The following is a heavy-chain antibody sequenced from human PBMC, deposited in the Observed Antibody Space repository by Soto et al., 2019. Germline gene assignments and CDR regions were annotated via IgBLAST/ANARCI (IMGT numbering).Heavy chain of an antibody. Sequence: QVQLVESGGGLVQPGRSLRLSCAASGFTFSTYSMHWVRQAPGKGLEWVAVVSSDGSRTYYADSVKGRFTISRDNSKNTMCMQMNRLRAEDTAVNYCASDVWHCGSNICYCYGKDVWGQGTTVNVSS. CDR1: GFTFSTYS. CDR2: VSSDGSRT. CDR3: ASDVWHCGSNICYCYGKDV. J-gene: IGHJ6*02. V-gene: IGHV3-30-3*01. D-gene: IGHD2-2*01.